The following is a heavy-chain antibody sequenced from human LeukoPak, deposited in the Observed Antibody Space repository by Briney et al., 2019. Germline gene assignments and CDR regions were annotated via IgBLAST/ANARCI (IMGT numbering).Heavy chain of an antibody. J-gene: IGHJ4*02. CDR3: ARQGCSSTSCYAYFDY. CDR1: GGSFSGYY. V-gene: IGHV4-34*01. D-gene: IGHD2-2*01. CDR2: INHSGST. Sequence: SETLSLACAVYGGSFSGYYWSWIRQPPGKGLEWIGEINHSGSTNYNPSLKSRVTISVDTSKNQFSLKLSSVTAADTAVYYCARQGCSSTSCYAYFDYWGQGTLVTVSS.